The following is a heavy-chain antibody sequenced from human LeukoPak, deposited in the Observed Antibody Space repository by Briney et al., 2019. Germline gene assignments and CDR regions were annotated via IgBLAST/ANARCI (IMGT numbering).Heavy chain of an antibody. D-gene: IGHD6-13*01. CDR3: ASEVYSSSWYWFDP. V-gene: IGHV1-69*05. CDR2: IIPIFGTA. J-gene: IGHJ5*02. CDR1: GGTFSSYA. Sequence: ASVKVSCKASGGTFSSYAISWVRQAPGQGLEWMGRIIPIFGTANYAQKFQGRVTITTDESTSTAYMELSSLRSEDTAVYYCASEVYSSSWYWFDPWGQGTLVTVSS.